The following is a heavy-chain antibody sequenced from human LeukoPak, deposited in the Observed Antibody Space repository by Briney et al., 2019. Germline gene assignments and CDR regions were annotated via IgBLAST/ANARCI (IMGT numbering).Heavy chain of an antibody. V-gene: IGHV3-23*01. CDR3: AKLNGYYYDSSGYSHFDY. CDR1: GFTFSSYA. D-gene: IGHD3-22*01. J-gene: IGHJ4*02. Sequence: PGGSLRLSCAASGFTFSSYAMNWVRQAPGKGLEWVSGISGSGTNTYYADSVKGRFTISRDNSKNTLYMQMNSLRAEDTAVYYCAKLNGYYYDSSGYSHFDYWGQGTLVTVSS. CDR2: ISGSGTNT.